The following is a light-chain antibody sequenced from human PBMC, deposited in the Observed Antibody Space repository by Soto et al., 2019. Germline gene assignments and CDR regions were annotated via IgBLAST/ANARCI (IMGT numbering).Light chain of an antibody. CDR2: GAS. CDR3: QQYGGSPRT. CDR1: QSVSSY. J-gene: IGKJ1*01. V-gene: IGKV3-20*01. Sequence: EIVLTQSPATLSFSPGERATLSCRASQSVSSYLAWYQQKPGQAPRLLIYGASNRATGIPDRFSGSGSGTDFTLTISRLEPEDFAVYYCQQYGGSPRTFGQGSNVDI.